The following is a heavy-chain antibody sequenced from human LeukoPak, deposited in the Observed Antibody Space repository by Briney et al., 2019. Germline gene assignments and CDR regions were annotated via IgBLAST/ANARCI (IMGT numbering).Heavy chain of an antibody. J-gene: IGHJ4*02. V-gene: IGHV3-21*01. CDR1: GFTFNNYA. CDR3: ARVIKYYYGSGSWSFDY. Sequence: GGSLRLSCAASGFTFNNYAMSWVRQAPGKGLEWVSSISSSSSYIYYADSVKGRFTISRDNAKNSLYLQMNSLRAEDTAVYYCARVIKYYYGSGSWSFDYWGQGTLVTVSS. CDR2: ISSSSSYI. D-gene: IGHD3-10*01.